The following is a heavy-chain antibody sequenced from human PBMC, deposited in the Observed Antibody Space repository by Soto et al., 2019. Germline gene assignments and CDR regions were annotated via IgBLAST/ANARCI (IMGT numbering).Heavy chain of an antibody. D-gene: IGHD2-2*01. Sequence: QVQLVESGGGVVQPGRSLRLSCAASGFTFSSYGMHWVRQAPGKGLEWVAVIWYDGRNKYYEDSVKGRFTISRDNSKNTLYLQMNSLRAEDTAVYYCARSDRRCSPNCVEVADYWGQGTLVTVSS. CDR3: ARSDRRCSPNCVEVADY. CDR1: GFTFSSYG. CDR2: IWYDGRNK. J-gene: IGHJ4*02. V-gene: IGHV3-33*01.